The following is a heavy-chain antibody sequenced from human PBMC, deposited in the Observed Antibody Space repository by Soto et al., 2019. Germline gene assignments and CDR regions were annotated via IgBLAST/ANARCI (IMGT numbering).Heavy chain of an antibody. CDR3: TRAQELQLKY. CDR1: GYTFITYD. D-gene: IGHD1-1*01. V-gene: IGHV1-8*01. Sequence: QVQLVQSGAEVKKPGASVKVSCKASGYTFITYDINWVRQATGQGLEWMGWMNPDTGGTGYAQRCQGRIIMTRNTSISTAYLELSSLTSEDTAVYFCTRAQELQLKYWGQGNQVTVSS. CDR2: MNPDTGGT. J-gene: IGHJ1*01.